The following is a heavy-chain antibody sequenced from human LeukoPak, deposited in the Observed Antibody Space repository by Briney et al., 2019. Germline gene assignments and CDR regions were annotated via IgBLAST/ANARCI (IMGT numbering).Heavy chain of an antibody. Sequence: SETLSLTCTVSGGSISSDYWTWIRQPPGKRLEWIGYISYSGSTSYNPSLKSRVAISADTSKNQSSLKLRSVTAADTALYYCARHGQEGYPFGSGIYNAYDIWGQGTLVTVSS. CDR2: ISYSGST. CDR1: GGSISSDY. D-gene: IGHD3-10*01. J-gene: IGHJ3*02. CDR3: ARHGQEGYPFGSGIYNAYDI. V-gene: IGHV4-59*08.